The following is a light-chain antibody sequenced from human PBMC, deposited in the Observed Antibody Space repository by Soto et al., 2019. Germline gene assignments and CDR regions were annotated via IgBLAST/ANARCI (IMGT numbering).Light chain of an antibody. CDR2: DVS. CDR3: SSYTSSSTLHYV. J-gene: IGLJ1*01. Sequence: QSVLTQPASVSGSPGQSITISCTGTSSDVGGYNYVSWYQQHPGKAPKLMIYDVSSRPSGVSNRFSGSKSGNTASLTISGLQAEDEADYYCSSYTSSSTLHYVFGTGTKVTVL. CDR1: SSDVGGYNY. V-gene: IGLV2-14*01.